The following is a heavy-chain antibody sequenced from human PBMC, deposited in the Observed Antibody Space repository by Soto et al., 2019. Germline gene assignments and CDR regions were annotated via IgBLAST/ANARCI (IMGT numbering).Heavy chain of an antibody. Sequence: QMQLVQSGPEVKKPGTSVKVSCKASGFTFTSSAVQWVRQARGQRLEWIGWIVVGSGNTNYAQKFQERVTITRDMSTSTAYMELSSLRSEDTAVYYCAALSAAAGRGLSDYWGQGTLVTVSS. CDR3: AALSAAAGRGLSDY. V-gene: IGHV1-58*01. D-gene: IGHD6-13*01. J-gene: IGHJ4*02. CDR1: GFTFTSSA. CDR2: IVVGSGNT.